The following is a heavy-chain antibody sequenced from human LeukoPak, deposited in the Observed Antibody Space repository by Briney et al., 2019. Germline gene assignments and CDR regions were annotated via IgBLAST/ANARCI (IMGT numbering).Heavy chain of an antibody. V-gene: IGHV3-74*01. Sequence: GGSLRLSCAASGFTFSNHWMHWVRQTPVKGLEWVALIRSDGSTTYADSVKGRSIVSRDNAKNTLYLEISTLRADDTAVYYCARHGGYSYGQGYFDYWGQGTLVTVSS. D-gene: IGHD5-18*01. CDR1: GFTFSNHW. CDR2: IRSDGST. J-gene: IGHJ4*02. CDR3: ARHGGYSYGQGYFDY.